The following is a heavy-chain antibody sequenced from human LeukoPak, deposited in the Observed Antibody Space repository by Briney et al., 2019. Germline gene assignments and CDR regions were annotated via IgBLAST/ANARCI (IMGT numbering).Heavy chain of an antibody. J-gene: IGHJ4*02. CDR3: AREEYPGGRDY. CDR2: IHSDGRST. Sequence: GGSLRLSCAASGFTFSSYWMHWVRQVPGKGLAWVSRIHSDGRSTTYADSVKGRFTISRDDAKNTVYLQMNSLRDEDTAVYYCAREEYPGGRDYWGQGTLVTVSS. V-gene: IGHV3-74*03. D-gene: IGHD3-16*01. CDR1: GFTFSSYW.